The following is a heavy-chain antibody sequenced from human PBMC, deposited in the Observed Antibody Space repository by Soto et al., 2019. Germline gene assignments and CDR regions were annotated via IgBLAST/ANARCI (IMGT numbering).Heavy chain of an antibody. V-gene: IGHV3-23*01. CDR2: ISGSGGST. CDR3: GSTNYNPSLKSRVTISVDTSKNQFSLKLSSVTAADTAVYYCARHGWDFGVVIFPPRTNYYYYYMDV. CDR1: GFTFSSYA. Sequence: PGGSLRLSCAASGFTFSSYAMSWVRQAPGKGLEWVSAISGSGGSTYYADSVKGRFTIPRDNSKNTLYLQMNSLRAEATAFYYSGSTNYNPSLKSRVTISVDTSKNQFSLKLSSVTAADTAVYYCARHGWDFGVVIFPPRTNYYYYYMDVWGKGTTVTVSS. D-gene: IGHD3-10*01. J-gene: IGHJ6*03.